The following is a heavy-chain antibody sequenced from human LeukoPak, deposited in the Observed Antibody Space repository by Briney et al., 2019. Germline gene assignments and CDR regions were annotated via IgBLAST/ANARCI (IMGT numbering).Heavy chain of an antibody. CDR3: ARDRIVVVPAATRYYYYYYGMDV. D-gene: IGHD2-2*01. V-gene: IGHV3-7*01. CDR1: GFTFSSYW. CDR2: IKQDGSEK. J-gene: IGHJ6*02. Sequence: GGSLRLSCAASGFTFSSYWMSWVRQAQGKGLEWVANIKQDGSEKYYVDSVKGRFTISRDNAKNSLYLQMNSLRAEDTAVYYCARDRIVVVPAATRYYYYYYGMDVWGQGTTVTVSS.